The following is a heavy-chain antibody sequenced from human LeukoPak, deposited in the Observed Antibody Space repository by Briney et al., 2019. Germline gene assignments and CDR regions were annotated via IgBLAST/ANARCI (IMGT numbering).Heavy chain of an antibody. CDR3: ARGRVFGYCSSTSCPPYYFDY. D-gene: IGHD2-2*01. V-gene: IGHV1-2*04. CDR1: GYTFTSYG. J-gene: IGHJ4*02. CDR2: INPNSGGT. Sequence: ASVKVSCKASGYTFTSYGISWVRQAPGQGLEWMGWINPNSGGTNYAQKFQGWVTMTRDTSISTAYMELSRLRSDDTAVYYCARGRVFGYCSSTSCPPYYFDYWGQGTLVTVSS.